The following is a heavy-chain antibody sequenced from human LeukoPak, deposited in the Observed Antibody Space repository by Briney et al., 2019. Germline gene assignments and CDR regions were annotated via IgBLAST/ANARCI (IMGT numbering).Heavy chain of an antibody. CDR3: ARDLGGSCGGDCFSSYGMDV. J-gene: IGHJ6*02. Sequence: ASVKVSCKASGGTFSSYAISWVRQAPGQGLEWMGGIIPIFGTANYAQKFQGRVTITADKSTSTAYMELSSLRAEDTAVYYCARDLGGSCGGDCFSSYGMDVWGQGTTVTVSS. V-gene: IGHV1-69*06. CDR1: GGTFSSYA. CDR2: IIPIFGTA. D-gene: IGHD2-21*02.